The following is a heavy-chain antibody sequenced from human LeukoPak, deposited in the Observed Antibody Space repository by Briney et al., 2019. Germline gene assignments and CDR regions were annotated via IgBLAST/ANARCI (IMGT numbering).Heavy chain of an antibody. CDR2: IIPIFGTA. J-gene: IGHJ4*02. V-gene: IGHV1-69*13. D-gene: IGHD6-19*01. Sequence: HWASVKVSCKASGGTFSSYAISWVRQAPGQGLEWMGGIIPIFGTANYAQKFQGRVTITADESTSTAYMELSSLRSEDTAVYYCVSSGPAVIANFDYWGQGTLVTVSS. CDR3: VSSGPAVIANFDY. CDR1: GGTFSSYA.